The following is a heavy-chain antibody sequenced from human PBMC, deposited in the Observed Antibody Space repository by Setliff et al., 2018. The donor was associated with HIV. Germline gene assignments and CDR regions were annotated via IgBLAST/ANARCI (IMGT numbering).Heavy chain of an antibody. Sequence: LSLTCTVSGGSISSSSYYWGWIRQPPGKGLEWIGTIYYSGSTYYNPSLKSRVTISADATKNQFSLKLTSVTAADTAVYYCASIWFGESKPLDSWGQGMLVTVSS. CDR2: IYYSGST. D-gene: IGHD3-10*01. CDR3: ASIWFGESKPLDS. V-gene: IGHV4-39*07. CDR1: GGSISSSSYY. J-gene: IGHJ4*02.